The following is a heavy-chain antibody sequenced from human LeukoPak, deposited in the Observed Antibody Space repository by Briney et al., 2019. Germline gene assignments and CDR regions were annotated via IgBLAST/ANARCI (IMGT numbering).Heavy chain of an antibody. CDR2: IWYDGSNK. CDR3: ARGVAVAGTGYYYYGMDV. D-gene: IGHD6-19*01. J-gene: IGHJ6*02. Sequence: GGSLRLSCAASGFTFSSYGMHWVRQAPGKGLEWVAVIWYDGSNKYYADSVKGRFTISRDNSKNTLYLQMYSLRAEDTAVYYCARGVAVAGTGYYYYGMDVWGQGTTVTVSS. CDR1: GFTFSSYG. V-gene: IGHV3-33*01.